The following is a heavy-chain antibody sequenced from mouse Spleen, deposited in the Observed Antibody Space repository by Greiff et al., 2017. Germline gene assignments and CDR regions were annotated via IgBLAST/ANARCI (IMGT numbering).Heavy chain of an antibody. CDR3: ARYYGSQRGYFDY. V-gene: IGHV1-82*01. Sequence: VMLVESGPELVKPGASVKISCKASGYAFSSSWMNWVKQRPGKGLEWIGRIYPGDGDTNYNGKFKGKATLTADKSSSTAYMQLSSLTSEDSAVYFCARYYGSQRGYFDYWGQGTTLTVSS. D-gene: IGHD1-1*01. CDR2: IYPGDGDT. CDR1: GYAFSSSW. J-gene: IGHJ2*01.